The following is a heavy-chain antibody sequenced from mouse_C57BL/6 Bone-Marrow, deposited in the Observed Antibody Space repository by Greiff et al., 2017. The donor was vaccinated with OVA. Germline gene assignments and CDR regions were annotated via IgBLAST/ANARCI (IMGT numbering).Heavy chain of an antibody. Sequence: QVQLQQPGAELVRPGSSVKLSCKASGYTFTSYWMDWVKQRPGQGLEWIGNIYPSDSETHYNQKFKDKATLTVDKSSSTAYMQLSSLTSEDSAIYYWARDGNYGSWFAYWGQGTLVTVSA. CDR3: ARDGNYGSWFAY. V-gene: IGHV1-61*01. J-gene: IGHJ3*01. CDR2: IYPSDSET. D-gene: IGHD2-1*01. CDR1: GYTFTSYW.